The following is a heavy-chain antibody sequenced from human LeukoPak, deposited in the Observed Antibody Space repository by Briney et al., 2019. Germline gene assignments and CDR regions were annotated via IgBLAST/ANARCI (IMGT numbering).Heavy chain of an antibody. D-gene: IGHD4-17*01. Sequence: GGSLRLSCAASGFTFSSYSMNWVRQAPGKGLEWVSYISSSSSTIYYADSVKGRFTISRDNAKNSLYLQVNSLRAEDTAVYYCARETVPNWFDPWGQGTLVTVSS. CDR2: ISSSSSTI. CDR1: GFTFSSYS. V-gene: IGHV3-48*04. CDR3: ARETVPNWFDP. J-gene: IGHJ5*02.